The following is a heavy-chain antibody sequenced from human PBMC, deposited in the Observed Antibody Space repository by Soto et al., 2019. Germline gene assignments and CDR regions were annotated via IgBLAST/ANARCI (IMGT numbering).Heavy chain of an antibody. Sequence: SRTLSLTCAISGDSVSSNSAAWNWIRQSPSRGLEWLGRTYYRSKWYNDYAVSVKSRITINPDTSKNQFSLQLNSVTPEDTAVYYCARDREYSSSSYYYYGMDVWGQGPTVTVSS. J-gene: IGHJ6*02. CDR1: GDSVSSNSAA. V-gene: IGHV6-1*01. D-gene: IGHD6-6*01. CDR2: TYYRSKWYN. CDR3: ARDREYSSSSYYYYGMDV.